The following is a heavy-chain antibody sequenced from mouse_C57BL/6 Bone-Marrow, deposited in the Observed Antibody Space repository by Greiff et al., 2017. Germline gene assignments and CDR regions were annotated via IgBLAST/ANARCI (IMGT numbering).Heavy chain of an antibody. D-gene: IGHD1-1*01. Sequence: VQLQQSGAELVRPGASVKLSCTASGFTFTSYGISWVKQRTGQGLEWIGVIYPRGGNTYYNEKFKGKGPLTADKSSSTAYMALRRLTSEDSAVYFCARYYYGRTPFAYWGQGTLVTVSA. V-gene: IGHV1-81*01. J-gene: IGHJ3*01. CDR1: GFTFTSYG. CDR2: IYPRGGNT. CDR3: ARYYYGRTPFAY.